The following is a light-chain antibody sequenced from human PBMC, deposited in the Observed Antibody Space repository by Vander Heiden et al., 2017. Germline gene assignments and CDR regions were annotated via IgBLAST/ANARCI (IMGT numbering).Light chain of an antibody. Sequence: DIQLTQSPSSLSASVGDRVTITCRASQSISNYLNWDQLRPGKAPKLLIYDASRFSGSGSGTDFTLTISSLQPEDFATYYCQQSYSIPQYTFGQGTKLEIK. J-gene: IGKJ2*01. CDR2: DA. CDR1: QSISNY. V-gene: IGKV1-39*01. CDR3: QQSYSIPQYT.